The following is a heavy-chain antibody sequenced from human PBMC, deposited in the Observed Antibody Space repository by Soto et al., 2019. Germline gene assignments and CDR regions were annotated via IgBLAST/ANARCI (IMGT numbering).Heavy chain of an antibody. CDR1: GFTFSDYS. V-gene: IGHV3-21*01. D-gene: IGHD1-1*01. J-gene: IGHJ4*02. CDR3: ARGSAHIQVQTFDY. CDR2: ISPTSGAI. Sequence: EVHLVESGGGLVKSGGSLRVSCTASGFTFSDYSMHWVRQAPGKGLEWVSSISPTSGAIYYADSVKGRFTISRDNXXNXLFLQMNSLRAEDTAVYSCARGSAHIQVQTFDYWGQGTLVTVSS.